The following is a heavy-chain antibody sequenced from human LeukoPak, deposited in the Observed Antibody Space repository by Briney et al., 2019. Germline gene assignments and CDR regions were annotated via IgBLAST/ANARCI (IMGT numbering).Heavy chain of an antibody. CDR3: GGDIEGDDLVLDY. J-gene: IGHJ4*02. Sequence: GGSLRLSCAASGFTFSSYGMSWLRQAPGKGLEWVANMKYSGSEKYYVDSVKGRFTISRDNAKNTLYLQINSLRAEDTTVYYLGGDIEGDDLVLDYWGQGTLVTVSS. V-gene: IGHV3-7*01. CDR1: GFTFSSYG. CDR2: MKYSGSEK. D-gene: IGHD3-16*01.